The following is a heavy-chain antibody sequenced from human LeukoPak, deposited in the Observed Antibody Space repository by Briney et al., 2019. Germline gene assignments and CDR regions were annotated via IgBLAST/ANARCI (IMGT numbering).Heavy chain of an antibody. CDR3: ARDPYYYGSGSVWFDP. D-gene: IGHD3-10*01. J-gene: IGHJ5*02. CDR1: GFTFDDYG. V-gene: IGHV3-20*04. CDR2: INWNGGST. Sequence: GGSLRLSCAASGFTFDDYGMSWVRQAPGKGLEWVSGINWNGGSTGYADSVKGRFTISRDNAKNSLYLQMSSLRAEDTALYYCARDPYYYGSGSVWFDPWGQGTLVTVSS.